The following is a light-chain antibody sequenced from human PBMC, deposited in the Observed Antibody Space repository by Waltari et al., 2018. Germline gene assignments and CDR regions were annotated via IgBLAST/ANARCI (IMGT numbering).Light chain of an antibody. Sequence: QSALTQPRAVSCSSRQPFTISCTATGSAVVGYNFVSWYQQHPAKAPKLVIYDVTKRPSGVPDRFSGSRSGASASLTVSGLQPEDEADYYCCSYAGTWVFGGGTKLTVL. V-gene: IGLV2-11*01. J-gene: IGLJ3*02. CDR2: DVT. CDR3: CSYAGTWV. CDR1: GSAVVGYNF.